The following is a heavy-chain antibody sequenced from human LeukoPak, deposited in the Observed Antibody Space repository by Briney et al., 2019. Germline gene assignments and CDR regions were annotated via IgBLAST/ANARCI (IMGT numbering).Heavy chain of an antibody. CDR2: IYYSGST. V-gene: IGHV4-59*11. CDR1: GGSISSHY. Sequence: SETLSLTCTVSGGSISSHYWSWIRQPPGKGLEWIGYIYYSGSTNYNPSLKSRVTISVDTSKNQFSLKLSSVTAADTAVYYCARGGYCSSTSCYGPDWFDPWGQGTLVTVSS. CDR3: ARGGYCSSTSCYGPDWFDP. D-gene: IGHD2-2*01. J-gene: IGHJ5*02.